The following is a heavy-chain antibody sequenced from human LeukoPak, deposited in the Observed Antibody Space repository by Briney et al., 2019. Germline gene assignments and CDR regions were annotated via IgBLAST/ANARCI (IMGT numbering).Heavy chain of an antibody. V-gene: IGHV3-23*01. J-gene: IGHJ5*02. CDR1: GFTFSNYA. D-gene: IGHD4-11*01. CDR3: ARDLVYSKSNWFDP. Sequence: GGSLRLSCAASGFTFSNYAMSWVRQAPGKGLEWVSVISGDGHITSHADSVKGRFTFSRDNSKNTLYLQMNGLRAEDTAVYYCARDLVYSKSNWFDPWGQGTLVTVSS. CDR2: ISGDGHIT.